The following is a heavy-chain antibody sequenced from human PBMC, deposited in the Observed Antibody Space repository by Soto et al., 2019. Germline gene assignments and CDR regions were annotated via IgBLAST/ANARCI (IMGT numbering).Heavy chain of an antibody. CDR3: ARLISGYYFFDY. CDR1: GDSISSADYY. CDR2: IYHSGSS. V-gene: IGHV4-30-4*01. J-gene: IGHJ4*02. D-gene: IGHD3-22*01. Sequence: SETLSLTCTVSGDSISSADYYWSWIHQPPGRGLEWIAYIYHSGSSYFNPSLKSRLSISVDTSKNLLSLKLCSVTAADTAVYYCARLISGYYFFDYWGQGTLVTVSS.